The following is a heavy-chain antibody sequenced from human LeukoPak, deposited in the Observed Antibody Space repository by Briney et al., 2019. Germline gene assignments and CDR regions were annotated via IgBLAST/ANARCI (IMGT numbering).Heavy chain of an antibody. CDR2: IYYSGGT. Sequence: PSETLSLTCTVSGGSISSYYWSWIRQPPGKGLEWIGYIYYSGGTNYNPSLKSRVTISVDTSKNQFSLKLSSVTAADTAVYYCARGSNYVAYRFDPWGQGTLVTVSS. CDR3: ARGSNYVAYRFDP. CDR1: GGSISSYY. J-gene: IGHJ5*02. V-gene: IGHV4-59*01. D-gene: IGHD4-11*01.